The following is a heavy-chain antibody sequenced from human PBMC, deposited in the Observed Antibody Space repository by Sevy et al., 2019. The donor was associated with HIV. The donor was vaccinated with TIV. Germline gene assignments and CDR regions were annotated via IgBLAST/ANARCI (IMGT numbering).Heavy chain of an antibody. J-gene: IGHJ4*02. D-gene: IGHD1-7*01. CDR1: GGTFSSYA. CDR2: IIPIFGTA. Sequence: ASVKVSCKASGGTFSSYAISWVRQAPGQGLEWMGGIIPIFGTANYSQKFQGRVTITADESTSTAYMELSSLRSEDTAVYYCARDLITRTTGGGYWGQGTLVTVSS. CDR3: ARDLITRTTGGGY. V-gene: IGHV1-69*13.